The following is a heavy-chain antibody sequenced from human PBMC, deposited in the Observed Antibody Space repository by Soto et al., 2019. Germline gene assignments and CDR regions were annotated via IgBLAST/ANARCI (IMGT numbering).Heavy chain of an antibody. D-gene: IGHD3-16*02. CDR1: GGTFSSYT. Sequence: QVQLVQSGAEVKKPGSSVKVSCKASGGTFSSYTISWVRQAPGQGLEWMGRIIPILGIANYAQKFQGRVTITADKSTSPAYMELSSLRSEDTAVYYCARLHLGELSFNDYWGQGTLVTVS. CDR3: ARLHLGELSFNDY. V-gene: IGHV1-69*02. CDR2: IIPILGIA. J-gene: IGHJ4*02.